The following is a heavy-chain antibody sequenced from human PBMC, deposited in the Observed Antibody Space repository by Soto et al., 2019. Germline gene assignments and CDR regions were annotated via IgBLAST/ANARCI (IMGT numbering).Heavy chain of an antibody. CDR1: GYTFTSYA. CDR2: INTNTGNP. D-gene: IGHD3-10*01. Sequence: ASVKVSCKASGYTFTSYAMNWVRQAPGQGLEWMGWINTNTGNPTYAQGFTGRFVFSLDTSVSTAYLQISSLKAEDTAVYYCARDESDSLYYMDYYYMDVWGKGTTVTVSS. J-gene: IGHJ6*03. CDR3: ARDESDSLYYMDYYYMDV. V-gene: IGHV7-4-1*02.